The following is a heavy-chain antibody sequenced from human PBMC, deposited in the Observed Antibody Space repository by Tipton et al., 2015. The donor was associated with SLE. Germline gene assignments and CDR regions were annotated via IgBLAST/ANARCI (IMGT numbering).Heavy chain of an antibody. V-gene: IGHV3-48*01. J-gene: IGHJ4*02. Sequence: SLRLSCAASGFTFSSYSMNWVRQAPGKGLEWVSYISSSSSTIYYADSVKGRFTISRDNAKNSLYLQMNSLRAEDTAVYYCARAYSSSRLDYWGQGTLVTVSS. CDR2: ISSSSSTI. CDR1: GFTFSSYS. D-gene: IGHD6-13*01. CDR3: ARAYSSSRLDY.